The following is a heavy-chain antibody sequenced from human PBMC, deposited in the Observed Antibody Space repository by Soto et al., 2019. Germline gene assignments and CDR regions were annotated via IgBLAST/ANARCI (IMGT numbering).Heavy chain of an antibody. V-gene: IGHV5-10-1*01. CDR2: IDPSDSYT. J-gene: IGHJ6*02. CDR1: GYSFTSYW. CDR3: ARRGVGYCSGGRCNSLGMDV. Sequence: GESLKISCKGSGYSFTSYWISWARQMPGKGLEWMGRIDPSDSYTNYSPSFQGHVTISADKSISTAYLQWSSLKASDTAMYYCARRGVGYCSGGRCNSLGMDVWGQGTTVTVSS. D-gene: IGHD2-15*01.